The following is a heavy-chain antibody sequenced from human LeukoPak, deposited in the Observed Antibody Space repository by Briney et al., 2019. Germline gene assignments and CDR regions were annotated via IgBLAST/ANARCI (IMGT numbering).Heavy chain of an antibody. J-gene: IGHJ3*02. CDR1: GGSFSGYY. V-gene: IGHV4-34*01. CDR3: ARHPVADAFDI. CDR2: INHSGST. Sequence: SETLSLTCAVYGGSFSGYYWSWIRQPPGKGLEWIGEINHSGSTNYNPSLKSRVTISVDTSKNQFSLKLSSVTAADTAVYYCARHPVADAFDIWGQGTMVTVSS.